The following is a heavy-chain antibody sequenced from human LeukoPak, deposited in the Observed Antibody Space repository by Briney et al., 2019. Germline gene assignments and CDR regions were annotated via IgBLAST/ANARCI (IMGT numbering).Heavy chain of an antibody. CDR1: GFTFSSYW. D-gene: IGHD5-24*01. CDR3: AREDGYNPFDY. CDR2: IKQDGSEK. Sequence: PGGSLRLSWAASGFTFSSYWMSWVRQAPGKGLEWVANIKQDGSEKYYGDSVKGRFTISRDNAKNSLYLQMNSLRAEDTAVYYCAREDGYNPFDYWGQGTLVTVSS. V-gene: IGHV3-7*01. J-gene: IGHJ4*02.